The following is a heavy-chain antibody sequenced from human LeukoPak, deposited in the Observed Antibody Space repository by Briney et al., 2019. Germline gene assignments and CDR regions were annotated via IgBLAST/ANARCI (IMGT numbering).Heavy chain of an antibody. CDR1: GFTFSRYS. Sequence: PGGSLRLSCAASGFTFSRYSMNWVRQAPGKGLEWVAYMSSSGHKIQYADSVRGRFSISRDDAKNSLYLQMNSLRPDDTAVYYCAKRDGYNFDYWGQGTLVTVSS. CDR2: MSSSGHKI. CDR3: AKRDGYNFDY. J-gene: IGHJ4*02. V-gene: IGHV3-48*04. D-gene: IGHD5-24*01.